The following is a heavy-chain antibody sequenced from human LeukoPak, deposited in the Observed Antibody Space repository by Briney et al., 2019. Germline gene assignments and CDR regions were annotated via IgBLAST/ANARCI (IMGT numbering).Heavy chain of an antibody. J-gene: IGHJ4*02. CDR3: AADLAVRGDYFDY. D-gene: IGHD6-6*01. V-gene: IGHV1-58*01. Sequence: GASVKVSCKASGFTFTSSAVQWVRQARGQGLEWIGWIVVGSGNTNYAQKFQERVTINRDMSTSTAYMELSSLRSEDTAVYYCAADLAVRGDYFDYWGQGTLVTVSS. CDR1: GFTFTSSA. CDR2: IVVGSGNT.